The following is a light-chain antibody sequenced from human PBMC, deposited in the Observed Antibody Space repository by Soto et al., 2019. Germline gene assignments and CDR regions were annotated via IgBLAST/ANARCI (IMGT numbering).Light chain of an antibody. CDR3: QNYNSAPRT. CDR1: QGISNY. CDR2: AAS. J-gene: IGKJ1*01. Sequence: DIQMTQSPSSLSASVGDRVTITCRASQGISNYLAWYQQKPGKVPKLLIYAASTLQSGVPSRFSGSGSGTDFTLSLIILQPEDRAPSYRQNYNSAPRTSGQGNTVAS. V-gene: IGKV1-27*01.